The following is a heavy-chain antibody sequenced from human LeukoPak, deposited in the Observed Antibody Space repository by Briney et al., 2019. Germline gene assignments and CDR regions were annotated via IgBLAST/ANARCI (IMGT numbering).Heavy chain of an antibody. D-gene: IGHD3-10*01. V-gene: IGHV1-69*04. CDR1: GGTFSSYA. CDR3: ARDVEWVTMVRGVITETDY. Sequence: APVTVSCRASGGTFSSYAISWVRQAPGQGLEWMGRIIPILGIANYAQKFQGRVTITADKSTSTAYMELSSLRSEDTAVYYCARDVEWVTMVRGVITETDYWGQGTLVTVSS. CDR2: IIPILGIA. J-gene: IGHJ4*02.